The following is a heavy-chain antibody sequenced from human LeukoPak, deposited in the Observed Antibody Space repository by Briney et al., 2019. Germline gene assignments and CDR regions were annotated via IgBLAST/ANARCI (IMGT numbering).Heavy chain of an antibody. Sequence: GASVKVSCKASGGTFSSYAISWVRQAPGQGLEWMGGIIPIFGTANYAQKFQGRVTITTDESTSTAYMELSSLRSEDTAVYYCARVTKGSSSNKYYYYYMDVWGKGTTVTVSS. CDR3: ARVTKGSSSNKYYYYYMDV. D-gene: IGHD6-6*01. V-gene: IGHV1-69*05. CDR1: GGTFSSYA. J-gene: IGHJ6*03. CDR2: IIPIFGTA.